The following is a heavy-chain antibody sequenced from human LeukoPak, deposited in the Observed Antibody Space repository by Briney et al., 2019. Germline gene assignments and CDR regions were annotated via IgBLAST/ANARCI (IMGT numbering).Heavy chain of an antibody. J-gene: IGHJ6*03. CDR3: ARVNGPTDYYYYMDV. V-gene: IGHV4-59*01. D-gene: IGHD2-8*01. CDR1: GGSISSYY. Sequence: SETLSLTCTVSGGSISSYYWGWIRQPPGKGLEWIGYIYYSGSTNYNPSLKSRVTISVDTSKNQFSLKLSSVTAADTAVYYCARVNGPTDYYYYMDVWGKGTTVTVSS. CDR2: IYYSGST.